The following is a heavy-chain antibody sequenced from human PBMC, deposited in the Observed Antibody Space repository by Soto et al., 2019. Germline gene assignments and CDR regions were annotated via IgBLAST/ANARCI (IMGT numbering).Heavy chain of an antibody. D-gene: IGHD1-26*01. CDR2: TSSDGNTK. Sequence: QVLLVESGGGVVQPGTSLRLSCAASGFSFRNYGMHWVRQAPGKGLEWVAVTSSDGNTKNYAASVKGRFTISSDTPKNTLDLQMSSLRAEDTALFCCARWGGSYYESWFDPWGQGTLVIVSS. V-gene: IGHV3-33*01. J-gene: IGHJ5*02. CDR3: ARWGGSYYESWFDP. CDR1: GFSFRNYG.